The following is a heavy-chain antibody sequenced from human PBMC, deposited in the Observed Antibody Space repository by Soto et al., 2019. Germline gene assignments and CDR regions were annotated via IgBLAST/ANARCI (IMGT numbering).Heavy chain of an antibody. Sequence: QVQLVQSGAEAKKPGSSVKVSCKTSGGTFSSYAISWVRQAPGQGLEWMGWITPNSGYTNYAQKFQGRVTMTRDTSISTAYMELSGLRSDDTAVYYCAKDNGQLLIFEYWGQGTLVTVSS. V-gene: IGHV1-2*02. CDR1: GGTFSSYA. CDR3: AKDNGQLLIFEY. CDR2: ITPNSGYT. D-gene: IGHD2-2*01. J-gene: IGHJ4*02.